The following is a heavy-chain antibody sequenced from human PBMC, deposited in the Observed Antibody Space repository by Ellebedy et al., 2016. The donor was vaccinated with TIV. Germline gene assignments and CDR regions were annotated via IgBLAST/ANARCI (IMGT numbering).Heavy chain of an antibody. V-gene: IGHV3-48*03. CDR2: ISGNGDS. J-gene: IGHJ5*02. CDR1: GFIFTTYE. CDR3: ARVGSSGWKGKWFDP. D-gene: IGHD6-19*01. Sequence: GESLKISCVASGFIFTTYEMNWVRLTPGRGLEWLSYISGNGDSKNEDSVKGRFTVSRGNAKKALYLQMNNLRVEDTGVYYCARVGSSGWKGKWFDPWGQGTLVTVSS.